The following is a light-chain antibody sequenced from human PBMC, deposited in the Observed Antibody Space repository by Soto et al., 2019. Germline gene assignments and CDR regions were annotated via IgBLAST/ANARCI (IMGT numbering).Light chain of an antibody. CDR1: QSVSSSY. J-gene: IGKJ1*01. CDR3: QHYGSSQT. CDR2: AAS. Sequence: EIVLTQSPGTLSLSPGKRATLSCRASQSVSSSYLAWYQQKPGQAPRLLIYAASSRATGIPDRFSGSGSGTDFTLTISRLEPEDFAVYYCQHYGSSQTFGQGTKVEIK. V-gene: IGKV3-20*01.